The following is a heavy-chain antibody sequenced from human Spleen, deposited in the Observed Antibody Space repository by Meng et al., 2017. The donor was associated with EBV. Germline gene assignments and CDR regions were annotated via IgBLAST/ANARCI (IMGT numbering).Heavy chain of an antibody. CDR1: GDSISSFYY. D-gene: IGHD6-19*01. V-gene: IGHV4-39*01. CDR3: ARPFPSWQSPRLDPFGA. Sequence: QLPLRESGPGQVKPSETLSLTCTVSGDSISSFYYWGWIRQPPGRGLEWIGSVHYTGSTYYSPSLKSRVTVSVDTSKNQFSLRPTSVTAADTAVYYCARPFPSWQSPRLDPFGAWGQGTLVTVSS. J-gene: IGHJ5*02. CDR2: VHYTGST.